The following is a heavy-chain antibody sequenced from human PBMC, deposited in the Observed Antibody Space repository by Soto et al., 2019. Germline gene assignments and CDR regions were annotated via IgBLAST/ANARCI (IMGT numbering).Heavy chain of an antibody. D-gene: IGHD6-19*01. CDR3: AKDRRYSSGWYGADGMDV. CDR1: GFTFSSYA. Sequence: GGSLRLSCAASGFTFSSYAMSWVRQAPGKGLEWVSAISGSGGSTYYADSVKGRFTISRDNSKNTLYLQMNSLRAEDTAVYYCAKDRRYSSGWYGADGMDVRGQGTTVTVS. V-gene: IGHV3-23*01. CDR2: ISGSGGST. J-gene: IGHJ6*02.